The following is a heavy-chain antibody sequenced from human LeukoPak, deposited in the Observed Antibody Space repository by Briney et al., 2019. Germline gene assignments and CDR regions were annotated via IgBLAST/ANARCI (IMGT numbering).Heavy chain of an antibody. CDR3: AKDRAIYSSGWYDAFDI. Sequence: GGPLSLFCAPSGFTLCIYGMQGVREAPGGGVVGVAVISYDGSNKYYADSVKGRFTISRDNSKNTLYLQMNSLRAEDTAVYYCAKDRAIYSSGWYDAFDIWGQGTMVTVSS. CDR2: ISYDGSNK. CDR1: GFTLCIYG. J-gene: IGHJ3*02. D-gene: IGHD6-19*01. V-gene: IGHV3-30*18.